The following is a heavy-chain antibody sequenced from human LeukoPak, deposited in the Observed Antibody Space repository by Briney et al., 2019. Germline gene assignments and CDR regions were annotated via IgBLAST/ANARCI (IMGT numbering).Heavy chain of an antibody. D-gene: IGHD1-7*01. CDR2: ISGSGGST. Sequence: GGSLRLSCAASGFTFSSYAMSWVRQAPGKGLEWVSAISGSGGSTYYADSVKGRFTIFRDNSKNTLYLQMNSLRAEGTAVYYCAKEVIGWNSPHFDYWGQGTLVTVSS. V-gene: IGHV3-23*01. CDR3: AKEVIGWNSPHFDY. J-gene: IGHJ4*02. CDR1: GFTFSSYA.